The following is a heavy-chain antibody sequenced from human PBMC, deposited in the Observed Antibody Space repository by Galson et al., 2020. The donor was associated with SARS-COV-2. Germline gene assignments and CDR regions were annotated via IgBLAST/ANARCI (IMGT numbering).Heavy chain of an antibody. CDR2: IRYDGSNK. D-gene: IGHD6-13*01. J-gene: IGHJ4*02. V-gene: IGHV3-30*02. CDR1: GFTFSSSG. Sequence: GSLRLSCAASGFTFSSSGMHWVRQAPGKGLEWVAFIRYDGSNKYYADSVKGRFTISRDNSKNTLYLQMNSLRAEDTAVYYCASEDYSSSWYYFDYWGQGTLVTVSS. CDR3: ASEDYSSSWYYFDY.